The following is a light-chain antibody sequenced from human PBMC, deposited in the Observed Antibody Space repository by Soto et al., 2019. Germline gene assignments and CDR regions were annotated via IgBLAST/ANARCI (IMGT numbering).Light chain of an antibody. CDR1: QSVSSSS. CDR2: EAS. V-gene: IGKV3D-20*02. J-gene: IGKJ5*01. Sequence: EIVLTQSPGTLSLSPGERATLSCRASQSVSSSSLAWYQQNPGQAPRLLIYEASSRATGIPDRFSGSGSGTDFTLTISSLEPEDFAVYYCQQRSNWPHTFGQGTRLEIK. CDR3: QQRSNWPHT.